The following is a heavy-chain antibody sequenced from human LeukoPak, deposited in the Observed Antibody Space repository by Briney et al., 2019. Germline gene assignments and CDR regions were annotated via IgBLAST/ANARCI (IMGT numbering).Heavy chain of an antibody. CDR1: GFTFGSYA. J-gene: IGHJ4*02. V-gene: IGHV3-21*01. Sequence: GESLRLSCTASGFTFGSYAMSWVRQAPGKGLEWVSSISSSSSYIHYADSVKGRFTISRDNAKNSLYLEMNSLRAEDTALYYCAGDHRLDYYGTRDYYFDYWGQGTLVTVSS. D-gene: IGHD3-10*01. CDR3: AGDHRLDYYGTRDYYFDY. CDR2: ISSSSSYI.